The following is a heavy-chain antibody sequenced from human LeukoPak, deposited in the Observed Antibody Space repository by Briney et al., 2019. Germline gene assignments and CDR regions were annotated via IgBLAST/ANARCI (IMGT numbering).Heavy chain of an antibody. CDR2: IYYSGST. CDR1: SGSISSGDYY. CDR3: ARSYGGFDY. D-gene: IGHD4-23*01. Sequence: SETLSLTCAVSSGSISSGDYYWSWIRQPPGKGLEWIGYIYYSGSTYYNPSLKSRVTISVDTPKNQFSLKLSSVTAADTAVYYCARSYGGFDYWGQGTLVTVSS. V-gene: IGHV4-30-4*01. J-gene: IGHJ4*02.